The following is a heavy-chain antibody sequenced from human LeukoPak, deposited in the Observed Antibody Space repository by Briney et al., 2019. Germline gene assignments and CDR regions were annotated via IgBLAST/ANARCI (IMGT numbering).Heavy chain of an antibody. CDR3: ARDLGATIFDFDY. CDR1: GFTFSNYA. V-gene: IGHV3-23*01. J-gene: IGHJ4*02. D-gene: IGHD1-26*01. CDR2: ISGSGGST. Sequence: PGGSLRLSCAASGFTFSNYAMNWVRQAPGKGLEWVSGISGSGGSTYYADSVKGRFTISRDNSKKTLYLQMNSLRVEDTAVYYCARDLGATIFDFDYWGQGTLVTVSS.